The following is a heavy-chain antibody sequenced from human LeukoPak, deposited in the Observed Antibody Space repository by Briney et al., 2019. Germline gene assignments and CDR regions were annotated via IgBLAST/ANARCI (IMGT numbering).Heavy chain of an antibody. CDR1: GDSISSTRYY. CDR3: ARQYDFWSGLNNWFDP. Sequence: SETLSLTCTVSGDSISSTRYYWGWIRQPPGKGLEWVANIYYSGSTYYNPSLKSRVTISVDTSKNQFSLKLTSVTAADTAVYYCARQYDFWSGLNNWFDPWGQGTLVTVSS. V-gene: IGHV4-39*01. CDR2: IYYSGST. D-gene: IGHD3-3*01. J-gene: IGHJ5*02.